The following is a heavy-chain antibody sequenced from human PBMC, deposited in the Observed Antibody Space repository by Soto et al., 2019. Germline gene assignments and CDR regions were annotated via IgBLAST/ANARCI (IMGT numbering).Heavy chain of an antibody. Sequence: QVQLQESGPGLVKPSGTLSLTCAVSGDSISGSNWWSWVRQSPGKGLEWIGEIYHSGNTNYNPSLKGLATISVDKSKNQFSLRLNSVTAADTAVYYCVRVVWGVPAPGTSGWFDPWGQGTLVTVSS. CDR1: GDSISGSNW. CDR3: VRVVWGVPAPGTSGWFDP. D-gene: IGHD6-13*01. CDR2: IYHSGNT. J-gene: IGHJ5*02. V-gene: IGHV4-4*02.